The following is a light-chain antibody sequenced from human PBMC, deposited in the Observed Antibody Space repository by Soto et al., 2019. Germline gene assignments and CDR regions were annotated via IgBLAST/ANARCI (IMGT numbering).Light chain of an antibody. CDR3: PSYASSLSGSLYV. CDR1: SSNIGAGYD. CDR2: GNS. J-gene: IGLJ1*01. V-gene: IGLV1-40*01. Sequence: QSVLTQPPSVSGAPGQRVTISCTGSSSNIGAGYDVHWYQQLPGTAPKLLIYGNSNRPSGVPDRFSGSKSGTSASLAITGLQAEDEADYYCPSYASSLSGSLYVFGTGTKVTVL.